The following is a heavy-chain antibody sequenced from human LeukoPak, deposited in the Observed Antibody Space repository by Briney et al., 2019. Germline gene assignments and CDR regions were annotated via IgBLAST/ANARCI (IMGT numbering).Heavy chain of an antibody. J-gene: IGHJ4*02. Sequence: SQTLSLTCTVSGGSISSGDYYLSWIRQPPGKGLEWIGYIYYSGSTYYNPSLKSRVTISVDTSKNQFSLKLSSVTAADTAVYYCAREGFTMVRGAFDYWGQGTLVTVSS. V-gene: IGHV4-30-4*01. CDR3: AREGFTMVRGAFDY. CDR1: GGSISSGDYY. CDR2: IYYSGST. D-gene: IGHD3-10*01.